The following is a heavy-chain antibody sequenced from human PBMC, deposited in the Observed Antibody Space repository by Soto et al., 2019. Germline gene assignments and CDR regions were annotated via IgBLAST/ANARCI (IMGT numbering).Heavy chain of an antibody. D-gene: IGHD5-12*01. CDR3: AKMTRGYTYGLDY. CDR1: GFTFRSYG. CDR2: ISFDGSDI. Sequence: QLVESGGGVVQPRRSLRLSCETSGFTFRSYGMHWVRQAPGKGLEWVAVISFDGSDIYYADSVRGRFTISRDNSKSTLHLQMNRLRAEDTAVYYCAKMTRGYTYGLDYWGQGTLVTVSS. J-gene: IGHJ4*02. V-gene: IGHV3-30*18.